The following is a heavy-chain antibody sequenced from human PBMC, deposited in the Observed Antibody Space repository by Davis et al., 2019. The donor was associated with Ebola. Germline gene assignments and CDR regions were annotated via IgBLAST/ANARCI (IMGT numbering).Heavy chain of an antibody. CDR3: ARGNRFRHGMDV. CDR2: INHSGST. V-gene: IGHV4-34*01. D-gene: IGHD1-14*01. CDR1: GGSFSDYY. J-gene: IGHJ6*02. Sequence: SETLSLTCAVYGGSFSDYYWSWIRQPPGKGLEWIGEINHSGSTNYNPSLKSRVTISVDTSKNQFSLKLSSVTAADTAVYYCARGNRFRHGMDVWGQGTTVTVSS.